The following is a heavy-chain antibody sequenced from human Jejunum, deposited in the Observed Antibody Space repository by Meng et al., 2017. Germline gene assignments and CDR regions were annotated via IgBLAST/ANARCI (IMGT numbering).Heavy chain of an antibody. V-gene: IGHV4-4*02. CDR2: IYHSGST. D-gene: IGHD5-18*01. CDR1: GGSISSVYW. CDR3: ARGGYYSFDY. J-gene: IGHJ4*02. Sequence: QLQGSGPGLVEPSEPLSLTCAVSGGSISSVYWWTWVRQSPGKGLEWIGEIYHSGSTNYNPSLKSRVTISVDKSKNQFSLKLTSVTAADTAVYYCARGGYYSFDYWGQGTLVTVSS.